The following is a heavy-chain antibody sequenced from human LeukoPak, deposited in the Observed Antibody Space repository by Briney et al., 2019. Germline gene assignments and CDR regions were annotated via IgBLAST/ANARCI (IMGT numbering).Heavy chain of an antibody. CDR1: GFTFSDYY. D-gene: IGHD3-10*01. V-gene: IGHV3-11*06. Sequence: GGSLRLSCAASGFTFSDYYMSWIRQAPGKGLEWVSYINNSSSYTNYADSVKGRFTISRDNAKNSLYLQMNSLRAEDTAVYYCARDPGTGGSGSYYKYYFDYWGQGTLVTVSS. J-gene: IGHJ4*02. CDR2: INNSSSYT. CDR3: ARDPGTGGSGSYYKYYFDY.